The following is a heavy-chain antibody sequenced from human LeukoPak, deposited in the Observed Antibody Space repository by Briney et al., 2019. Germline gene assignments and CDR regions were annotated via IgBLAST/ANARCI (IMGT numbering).Heavy chain of an antibody. J-gene: IGHJ3*01. CDR1: GYIFTTHW. Sequence: SGESLKISCKGSGYIFTTHWIGWVRQMPGKGLEWLGIIYPGDSDTRYSPSFQGQVTISADKSISTAYLQWSSLRASDTAMYYCARRPSYDFWSGYYGVDGLDVWGQGTMVTVS. CDR3: ARRPSYDFWSGYYGVDGLDV. CDR2: IYPGDSDT. D-gene: IGHD3-3*01. V-gene: IGHV5-51*01.